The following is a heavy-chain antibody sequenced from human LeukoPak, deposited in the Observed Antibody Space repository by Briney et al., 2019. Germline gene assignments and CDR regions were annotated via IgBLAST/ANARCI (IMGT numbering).Heavy chain of an antibody. V-gene: IGHV3-30*04. Sequence: GSLRLSCAASGFTFSSYAMHWVRQAPGKGLEWVAVISYDGSNKYYADSVKGRFTISRDNSKNTLYLQMNSLRAEDTAVYYCARDGVRYSGYDTYYFDYWGQGTLVTVSS. D-gene: IGHD5-12*01. CDR2: ISYDGSNK. CDR3: ARDGVRYSGYDTYYFDY. J-gene: IGHJ4*02. CDR1: GFTFSSYA.